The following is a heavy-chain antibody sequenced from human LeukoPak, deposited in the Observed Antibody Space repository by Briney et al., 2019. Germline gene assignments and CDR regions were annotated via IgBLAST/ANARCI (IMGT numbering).Heavy chain of an antibody. D-gene: IGHD6-19*01. CDR2: ISSSSSTI. Sequence: PGGSLRLSCAASGFTFSSYSMNWVRQAPEKGLEWVSYISSSSSTIYYADSVKGRFTISRDNAKNSLYLQMNSLRDEDTAVYYCAREAPYSSGWYTGVYFDYWGQGTLVTVSS. V-gene: IGHV3-48*02. CDR3: AREAPYSSGWYTGVYFDY. CDR1: GFTFSSYS. J-gene: IGHJ4*02.